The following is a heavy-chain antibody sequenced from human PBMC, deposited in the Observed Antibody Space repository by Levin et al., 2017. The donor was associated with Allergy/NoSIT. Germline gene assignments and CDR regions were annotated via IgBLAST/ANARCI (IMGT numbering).Heavy chain of an antibody. J-gene: IGHJ6*03. V-gene: IGHV4-39*01. CDR1: GGSISSSSYY. CDR2: IYYSGST. Sequence: PSETLSLTCTVSGGSISSSSYYWGWIRQPPGKGLEWIGSIYYSGSTYYNPSLKSRVTISVDTSKNQFSLKLSSVTAADTAVYYCARPMRLYYYYMDVWGKGTAVTVSS. CDR3: ARPMRLYYYYMDV. D-gene: IGHD3-22*01.